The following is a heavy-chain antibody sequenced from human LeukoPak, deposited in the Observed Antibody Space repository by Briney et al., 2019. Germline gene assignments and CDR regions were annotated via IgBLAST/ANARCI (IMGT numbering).Heavy chain of an antibody. CDR1: GFTFDDYA. Sequence: GRSLRLSCAASGFTFDDYAMHWVRQAPGKGLEWVLYISSSSSTIYYADSVKGRFTISRDNAKNSLYLQMNSLRAEDTAVYYCARRYYGSGSYYNVGYFDLWGRGTLVTVSS. V-gene: IGHV3-48*01. CDR3: ARRYYGSGSYYNVGYFDL. J-gene: IGHJ2*01. CDR2: ISSSSSTI. D-gene: IGHD3-10*01.